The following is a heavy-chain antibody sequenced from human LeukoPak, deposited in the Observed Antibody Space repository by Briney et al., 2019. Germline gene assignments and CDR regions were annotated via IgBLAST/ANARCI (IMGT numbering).Heavy chain of an antibody. V-gene: IGHV4-4*07. Sequence: PSETLSLTCTVSGGSISSYYWSWIRQPAGKGLEWIGRISSSGNSIYNPSLNSRITMSVDTSKNQFSLDLTSVTAADTAVYFCARELTYSNLWSRSPRPCYYMDVWGKGITVTVSS. J-gene: IGHJ6*03. CDR2: ISSSGNS. CDR3: ARELTYSNLWSRSPRPCYYMDV. CDR1: GGSISSYY. D-gene: IGHD3-3*01.